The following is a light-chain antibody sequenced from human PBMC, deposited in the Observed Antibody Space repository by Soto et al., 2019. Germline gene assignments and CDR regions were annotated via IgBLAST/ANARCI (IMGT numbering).Light chain of an antibody. CDR2: DAS. CDR1: QDINNY. V-gene: IGKV1-33*01. Sequence: DIQMTQSPSSLSASVGDRVTITCQASQDINNYLNWYQLKPGKAPELLIYDASNLQTGVPTRFSGSGSGKHFTLTISSLQPEVIATYFCQQYDFLVTFGQGTRLEIQ. J-gene: IGKJ5*01. CDR3: QQYDFLVT.